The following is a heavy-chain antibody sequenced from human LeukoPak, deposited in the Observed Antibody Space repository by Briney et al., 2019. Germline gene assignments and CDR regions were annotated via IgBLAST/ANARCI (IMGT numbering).Heavy chain of an antibody. CDR2: IYYNGNT. J-gene: IGHJ4*02. CDR1: GGSLSGGDSF. D-gene: IGHD1-26*01. V-gene: IGHV4-39*01. CDR3: ARLRGSYQFYFDY. Sequence: SETLSLTCTVSGGSLSGGDSFWGWVRQPPGKGLEWIGTIYYNGNTYYDPSLKSRVTISVDTSKDQFSLKLSSVTAADTAVYYCARLRGSYQFYFDYWGQGTLVTVSS.